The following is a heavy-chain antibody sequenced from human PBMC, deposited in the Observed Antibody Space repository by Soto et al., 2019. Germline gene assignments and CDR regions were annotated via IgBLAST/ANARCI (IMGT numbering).Heavy chain of an antibody. J-gene: IGHJ4*02. CDR2: ISGSGGST. Sequence: GGSLRLSCAASGFTFSSYAMSWVRQAPGKGLERVSAISGSGGSTYYADSVKGRFTISRDNSKNTLYLQMNSLRAEDTAVYYCAKPLGYCSSTSCYAPGFFDYWGQGTLVTVSS. D-gene: IGHD2-2*01. CDR3: AKPLGYCSSTSCYAPGFFDY. V-gene: IGHV3-23*01. CDR1: GFTFSSYA.